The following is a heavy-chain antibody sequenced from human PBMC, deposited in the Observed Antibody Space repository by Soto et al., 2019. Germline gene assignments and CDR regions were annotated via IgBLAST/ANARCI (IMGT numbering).Heavy chain of an antibody. Sequence: QVQLQESGPGLVKPSQTLSLTCTVSGGSISSGDYYWSWIRQPPGKGLEWIGYIYYSGSTYYNPSLKSRVNISVDTSKHQFSLKLSSVTAADTAVYYCARGVAAAGSVAFDIWGQGTMVTVSS. D-gene: IGHD6-13*01. CDR1: GGSISSGDYY. J-gene: IGHJ3*02. CDR2: IYYSGST. V-gene: IGHV4-30-4*01. CDR3: ARGVAAAGSVAFDI.